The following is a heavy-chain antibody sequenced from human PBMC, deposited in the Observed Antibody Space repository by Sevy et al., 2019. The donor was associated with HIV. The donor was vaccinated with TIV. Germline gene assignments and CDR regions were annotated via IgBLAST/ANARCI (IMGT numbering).Heavy chain of an antibody. CDR1: GGSFSGYY. CDR3: ARGQLWLRGYFDY. Sequence: SETLSLTCAVYGGSFSGYYWSWIRQPPGKGLEWIGEINHSGSTNYNLSLKSRVTISVDTSKNQFSLKLSSVTAADTAVYYCARGQLWLRGYFDYWGQGTLVTVSS. J-gene: IGHJ4*02. D-gene: IGHD5-18*01. CDR2: INHSGST. V-gene: IGHV4-34*01.